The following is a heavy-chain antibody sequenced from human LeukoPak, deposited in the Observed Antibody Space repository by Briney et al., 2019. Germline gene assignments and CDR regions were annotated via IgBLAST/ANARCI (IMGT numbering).Heavy chain of an antibody. D-gene: IGHD3-22*01. J-gene: IGHJ4*02. Sequence: SETLSHTCAVSGYSISSGYYWGWIRQPPGKGLEWIGSIYHSGSTYYNPSLKSRVTISVDTSKNQFSLKLSSVTAADTAVYYCARNRGYYDSSGYYAVDYWGQGTLVTVSS. CDR2: IYHSGST. CDR3: ARNRGYYDSSGYYAVDY. V-gene: IGHV4-38-2*01. CDR1: GYSISSGYY.